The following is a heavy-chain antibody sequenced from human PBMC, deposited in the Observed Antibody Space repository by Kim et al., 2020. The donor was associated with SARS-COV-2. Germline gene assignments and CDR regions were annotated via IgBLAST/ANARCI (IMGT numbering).Heavy chain of an antibody. CDR3: AKSSSGSYFGYDY. D-gene: IGHD1-26*01. CDR2: ISYEGSKK. J-gene: IGHJ4*01. Sequence: GGSLRLSCAASGFSFNTYGMHWVRQSPGKGLEWVAVISYEGSKKSYLYSVKGRFTISRDNSKNTLYLQMNSLRIEDTAVYYCAKSSSGSYFGYDYWGPGTMVT. V-gene: IGHV3-30*18. CDR1: GFSFNTYG.